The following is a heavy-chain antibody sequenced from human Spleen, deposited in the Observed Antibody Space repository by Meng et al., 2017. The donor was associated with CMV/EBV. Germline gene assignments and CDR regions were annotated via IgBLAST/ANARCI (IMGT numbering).Heavy chain of an antibody. J-gene: IGHJ4*02. Sequence: GSISRGGFYWSWIRQLPGKGLEWIGYVFHSGSTYYNTSLRSRVIISVDTSKKQFSLTLASVTAADTALYYCAALNCSSTSCYNYFDYWGQGSLVTVSS. CDR1: GSISRGGFY. D-gene: IGHD2-2*02. CDR3: AALNCSSTSCYNYFDY. V-gene: IGHV4-31*02. CDR2: VFHSGST.